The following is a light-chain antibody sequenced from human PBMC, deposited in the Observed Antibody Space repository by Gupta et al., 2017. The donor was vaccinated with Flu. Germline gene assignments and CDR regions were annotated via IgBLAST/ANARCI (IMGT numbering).Light chain of an antibody. Sequence: ITISCTGPSSDVGGYNYVSWYQHHTGKAPKLLIYEVNNRPSGVSNRFSGSKSGNTASLTISGLLPEDEADYYCSSYTTITDTRVFGTGTEVTVL. CDR2: EVN. CDR1: SSDVGGYNY. CDR3: SSYTTITDTRV. V-gene: IGLV2-14*01. J-gene: IGLJ1*01.